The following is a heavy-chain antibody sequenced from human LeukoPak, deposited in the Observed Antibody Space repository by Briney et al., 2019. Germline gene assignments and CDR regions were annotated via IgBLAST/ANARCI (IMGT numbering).Heavy chain of an antibody. D-gene: IGHD5-18*01. CDR3: ARAGGGYSSGWGAFDI. V-gene: IGHV1-2*02. J-gene: IGHJ3*02. CDR1: GYTFTAYY. Sequence: ASVKVSCKASGYTFTAYYIHWVRQAAGQGLEWMGWINPASGGTSYAQKFQGRVTMTSDTSISTAYMELSRLRSDDTAVYFCARAGGGYSSGWGAFDIWGQGTMVTVSS. CDR2: INPASGGT.